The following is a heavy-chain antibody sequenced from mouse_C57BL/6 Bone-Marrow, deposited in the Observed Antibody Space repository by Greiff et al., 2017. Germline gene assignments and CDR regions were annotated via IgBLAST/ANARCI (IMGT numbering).Heavy chain of an antibody. J-gene: IGHJ2*01. Sequence: GFNIKDYYMHWVKQRTEQGLEWIGRIDPEDGETKYAPKFQGKATITADTSSNTAYLQLSTLTSEDTAVYYCARAEGYYGSSPYYFDNWGQGTTLTVSS. CDR1: GFNIKDYY. CDR2: IDPEDGET. CDR3: ARAEGYYGSSPYYFDN. D-gene: IGHD1-1*01. V-gene: IGHV14-2*01.